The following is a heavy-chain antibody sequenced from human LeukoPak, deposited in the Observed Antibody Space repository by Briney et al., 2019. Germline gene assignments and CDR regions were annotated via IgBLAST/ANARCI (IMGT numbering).Heavy chain of an antibody. J-gene: IGHJ3*02. V-gene: IGHV4-59*01. CDR3: ARDRSDAVSSGWYGDAFDI. Sequence: SETLSLTCTLSGGSISSYYWGWIRQPPGKELEWIGYIYYSGSTNYNPSLKSRVTISVDTSKNQFSLKLSSVTAADTAVYYCARDRSDAVSSGWYGDAFDIWGQGTMVTVSS. CDR2: IYYSGST. CDR1: GGSISSYY. D-gene: IGHD6-19*01.